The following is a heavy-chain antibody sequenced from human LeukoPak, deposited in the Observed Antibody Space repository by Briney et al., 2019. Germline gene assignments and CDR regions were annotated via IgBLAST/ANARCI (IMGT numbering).Heavy chain of an antibody. V-gene: IGHV4-39*07. CDR1: GGSISSSSYY. CDR2: IYYSGST. J-gene: IGHJ2*01. CDR3: ARRQLWSIYWYFDL. D-gene: IGHD5-18*01. Sequence: SETLSLTCTVSGGSISSSSYYWGWIRQPPGKGLEWIGSIYYSGSTYYNPSLKSRVTISVDTSKNQFSLKLSSVTAADTAVYYCARRQLWSIYWYFDLWGRGTLVTVSS.